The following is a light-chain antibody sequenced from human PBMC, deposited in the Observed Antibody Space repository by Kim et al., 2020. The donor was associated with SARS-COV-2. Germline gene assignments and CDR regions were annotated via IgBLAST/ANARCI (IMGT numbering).Light chain of an antibody. J-gene: IGKJ1*01. CDR2: VPS. V-gene: IGKV1-39*01. CDR3: HQSFLTPRP. CDR1: ETVSMH. Sequence: DIQLTQSPSSLSASVGDTVTITCRASETVSMHLNWLQQKPGEAPKPLISVPSSLQNGVPPRFRGSGSGTHFTLTITALQPEDFATYHSHQSFLTPRPFGQETQVYI.